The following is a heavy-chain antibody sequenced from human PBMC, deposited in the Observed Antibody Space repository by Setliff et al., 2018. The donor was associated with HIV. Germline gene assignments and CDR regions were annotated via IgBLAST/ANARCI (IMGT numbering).Heavy chain of an antibody. CDR2: INHSGGT. Sequence: PSETLSLTCAVYGESLSGYYWTWIRQPPGKGLEWIGEINHSGGTNYNPSLKSRVTISVDTSKNQFSLNLSSVTAADTAVYYCARGFSGLFGGYYMDVWGKGTTVTVSS. CDR1: GESLSGYY. V-gene: IGHV4-34*01. J-gene: IGHJ6*03. D-gene: IGHD3-22*01. CDR3: ARGFSGLFGGYYMDV.